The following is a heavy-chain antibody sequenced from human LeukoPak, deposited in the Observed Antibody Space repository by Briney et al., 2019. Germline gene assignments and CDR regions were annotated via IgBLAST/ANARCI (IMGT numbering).Heavy chain of an antibody. CDR1: GFTFSSYE. CDR2: ISRSGSII. Sequence: PGGSLRLSCAASGFTFSSYEMNWVRQAPGKGLEWVSYISRSGSIIYYVDSVKGRFTISRDQAKNSLYLQMNSLRAEDTAVYYCARELPAYGGYDGSGYLDYWGQGTLVTVSS. J-gene: IGHJ4*02. D-gene: IGHD3-22*01. CDR3: ARELPAYGGYDGSGYLDY. V-gene: IGHV3-48*03.